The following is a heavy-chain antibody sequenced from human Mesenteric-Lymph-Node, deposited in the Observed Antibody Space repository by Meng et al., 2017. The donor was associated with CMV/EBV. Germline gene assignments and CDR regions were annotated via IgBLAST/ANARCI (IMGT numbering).Heavy chain of an antibody. J-gene: IGHJ4*02. Sequence: TSYGISSLRQAPRQGLEWMRWISVYNGDTNYAQNFQGRVTMTTDTSTNTAYMELRNLRSDDTAVYYCARDNSNYYGSGSYYRDYFDYWGQGSLVTVSS. D-gene: IGHD3-10*01. V-gene: IGHV1-18*01. CDR1: TSYG. CDR3: ARDNSNYYGSGSYYRDYFDY. CDR2: ISVYNGDT.